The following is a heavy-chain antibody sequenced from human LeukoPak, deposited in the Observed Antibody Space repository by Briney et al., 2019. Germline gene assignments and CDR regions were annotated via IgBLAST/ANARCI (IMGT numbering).Heavy chain of an antibody. D-gene: IGHD2-21*01. CDR3: ARKGIGYNYMDV. J-gene: IGHJ6*03. V-gene: IGHV3-7*01. CDR1: GFTFSSYN. Sequence: GGSLRLSCEASGFTFSSYNMSWVRQAPGKGLEWVANIKQDGSEKYYVDSVKGRFTISRDNAKNSLYLQMNSLRAEDTAVYYCARKGIGYNYMDVWGKGTTVTVSS. CDR2: IKQDGSEK.